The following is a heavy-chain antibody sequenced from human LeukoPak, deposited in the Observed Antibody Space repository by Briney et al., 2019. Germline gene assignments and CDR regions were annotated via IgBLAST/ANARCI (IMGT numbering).Heavy chain of an antibody. CDR2: IYYSGST. D-gene: IGHD3-16*01. V-gene: IGHV4-31*03. J-gene: IGHJ6*02. CDR1: GGSISSGGYY. CDR3: ASHGGVISPGAKSMNYYYGMDV. Sequence: SETLSLTCTVSGGSISSGGYYWSWIRQHPGKGLEWIGYIYYSGSTYYNPSLKSRVTISVDTSKNQFSLKLSSVTAADTAVYYCASHGGVISPGAKSMNYYYGMDVWGQGTTVTVSS.